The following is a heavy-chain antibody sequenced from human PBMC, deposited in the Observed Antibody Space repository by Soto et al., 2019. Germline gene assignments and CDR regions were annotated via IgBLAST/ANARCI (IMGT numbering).Heavy chain of an antibody. V-gene: IGHV4-59*01. D-gene: IGHD6-19*01. CDR3: TRKPYSSGWYYY. CDR2: IYYSGST. Sequence: QVQLQESGPGLVKPSETLSLSCTVSGGSLYSYYWSWIRQPPGKGLDWIGNIYYSGSTIYSPSLKSRDTISLDTSKNQFSLNLTSVTAADTAVYYCTRKPYSSGWYYYWGQGTLVTVSS. J-gene: IGHJ4*02. CDR1: GGSLYSYY.